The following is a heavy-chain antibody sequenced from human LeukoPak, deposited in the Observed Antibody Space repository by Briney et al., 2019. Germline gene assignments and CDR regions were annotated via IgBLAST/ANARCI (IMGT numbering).Heavy chain of an antibody. Sequence: GESLKISCKGSGYNFTIYWIGWVRQMPGKGLEWMGIIYPGDSDTKYSPSFQDQVTISADKSINTAYLHWRSLKASDTAMYYCARLSMIDTFDIWGLGTVVTVSS. CDR2: IYPGDSDT. CDR1: GYNFTIYW. J-gene: IGHJ3*02. V-gene: IGHV5-51*01. D-gene: IGHD3-22*01. CDR3: ARLSMIDTFDI.